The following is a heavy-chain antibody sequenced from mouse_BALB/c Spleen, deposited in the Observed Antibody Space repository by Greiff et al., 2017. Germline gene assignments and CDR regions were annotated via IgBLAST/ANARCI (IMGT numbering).Heavy chain of an antibody. CDR3: AREDYYGYYFDY. D-gene: IGHD1-2*01. CDR1: GYSITSDYA. J-gene: IGHJ2*01. Sequence: EVKLVESGPGLVKPSQSLSLTCTVTGYSITSDYAWNWIRQFPGNKLEWMGYISYSGSTSYNPSLKSRISITRDTSKNQFFLQLNSVTTEDTATYYCAREDYYGYYFDYWGQGTTLTVSS. V-gene: IGHV3-2*02. CDR2: ISYSGST.